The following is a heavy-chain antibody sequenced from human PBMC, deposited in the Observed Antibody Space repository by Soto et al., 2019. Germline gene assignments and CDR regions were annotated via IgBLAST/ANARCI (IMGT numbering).Heavy chain of an antibody. CDR3: ASFYGGNSAYFDY. V-gene: IGHV3-30*14. CDR2: ISRDGSNR. J-gene: IGHJ4*02. Sequence: GGSLRLSCAASGFTFSAYAIHWVRQAPGKGLEWVAVISRDGSNRYYSESVKGRFTISRDNSENTVYLQMDSLRPEDTAVYYCASFYGGNSAYFDYWGQGTLVTVSS. D-gene: IGHD4-17*01. CDR1: GFTFSAYA.